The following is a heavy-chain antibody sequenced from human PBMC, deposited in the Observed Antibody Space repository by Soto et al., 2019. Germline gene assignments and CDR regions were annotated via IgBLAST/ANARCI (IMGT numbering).Heavy chain of an antibody. Sequence: QVQLQESGPGLVKPSETLSLTCTVSGGSISSYYWSWIRQPPGKGLEWIGYIYYSGSTNYNPSLKSRVTISVDTSKNQFALKLSSVTAADTAVYYCGSHHDSWGQGTLVPVSS. CDR2: IYYSGST. J-gene: IGHJ4*02. CDR3: GSHHDS. V-gene: IGHV4-59*08. CDR1: GGSISSYY.